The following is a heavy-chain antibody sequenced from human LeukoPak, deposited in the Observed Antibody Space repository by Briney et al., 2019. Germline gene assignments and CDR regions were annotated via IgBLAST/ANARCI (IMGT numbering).Heavy chain of an antibody. D-gene: IGHD6-13*01. Sequence: ASVKVSCKASGGTFTGYMHWVRQAPGQGLEWMGWINPNSGGTNYAQKFQGRVTMTRDTSISTAYMELSRLRSDDTAVYYCASEQQLAPHEYYFDYWGQGTLVTVSS. CDR2: INPNSGGT. CDR3: ASEQQLAPHEYYFDY. V-gene: IGHV1-2*02. J-gene: IGHJ4*02. CDR1: GGTFTGY.